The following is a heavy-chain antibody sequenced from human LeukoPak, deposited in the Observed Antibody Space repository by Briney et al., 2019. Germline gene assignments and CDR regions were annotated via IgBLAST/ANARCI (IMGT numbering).Heavy chain of an antibody. CDR2: ISYGGDNT. CDR1: GSTFSTYA. V-gene: IGHV3-23*01. D-gene: IGHD6-19*01. CDR3: AKRFDSSGWYAAFDI. J-gene: IGHJ3*02. Sequence: GGSLRLSCAASGSTFSTYATTWVRQAPGKGLEWVSVISYGGDNTYYADSVKGRFTISRDNSKNTLYLQMNSLRAEDTAVYYCAKRFDSSGWYAAFDIWGQGTMVTVSS.